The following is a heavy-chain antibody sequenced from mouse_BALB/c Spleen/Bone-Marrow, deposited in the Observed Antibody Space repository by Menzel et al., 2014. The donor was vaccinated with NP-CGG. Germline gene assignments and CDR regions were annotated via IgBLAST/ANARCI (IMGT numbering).Heavy chain of an antibody. J-gene: IGHJ3*01. D-gene: IGHD1-1*01. CDR1: GFTFSDFY. Sequence: EVMLMESGGGLVQPGSSLRLSCATSGFTFSDFYMEWVRQPPGKRLEWIAASRNKANDYITEYSASVKGRFIVSRDTSQSILYLQMNALRAEDTAIYYCARGNYGSPFAYWGQGTLVTVSA. CDR3: ARGNYGSPFAY. CDR2: SRNKANDYIT. V-gene: IGHV7-1*02.